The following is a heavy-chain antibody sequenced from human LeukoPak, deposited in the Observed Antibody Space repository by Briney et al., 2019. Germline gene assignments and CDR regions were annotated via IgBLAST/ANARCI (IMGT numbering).Heavy chain of an antibody. CDR2: ISSSGSTI. J-gene: IGHJ4*02. V-gene: IGHV3-11*04. CDR3: ARRDSSGWYDY. CDR1: GFTFSDYY. D-gene: IGHD6-19*01. Sequence: GGSLRLSCAASGFTFSDYYMSWIRQAPGKGLEWVSYISSSGSTIYYADSVKGRFTISRDNSKNTLYLQMGSLRAEDMAVYYCARRDSSGWYDYWGQGTLVTVSS.